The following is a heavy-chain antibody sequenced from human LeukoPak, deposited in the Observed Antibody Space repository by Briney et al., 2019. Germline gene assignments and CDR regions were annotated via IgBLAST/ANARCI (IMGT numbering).Heavy chain of an antibody. CDR2: IKANGPTT. J-gene: IGHJ5*02. CDR1: GLTFPNYA. V-gene: IGHV3-23*01. Sequence: GGSLRLSCTASGLTFPNYAMSWVRQAPGKGLEWVSSIKANGPTTYYADSVKGRFTLSRDNSKNTLFLQLSSLRAEDTAVYYCAVGSDCSSWGQGTLVAVSS. CDR3: AVGSDCSS. D-gene: IGHD2-21*02.